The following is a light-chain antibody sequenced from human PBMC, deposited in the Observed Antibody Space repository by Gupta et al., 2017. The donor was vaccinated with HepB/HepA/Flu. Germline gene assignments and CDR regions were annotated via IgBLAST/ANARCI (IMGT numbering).Light chain of an antibody. CDR1: QSISNY. V-gene: IGKV1-39*01. CDR3: QQSFNTPHS. J-gene: IGKJ2*03. CDR2: AAS. Sequence: DIQMTQSPSSLSASVGDRVTITCRASQSISNYLNWYQQKLGKAPKLLIYAASSLQSGVPSRFSGSGSGTDFTLTISRLQPEDFAIYYCQQSFNTPHSFGQGTELEIK.